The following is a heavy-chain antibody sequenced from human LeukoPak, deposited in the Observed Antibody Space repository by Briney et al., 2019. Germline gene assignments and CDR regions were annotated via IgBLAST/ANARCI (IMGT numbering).Heavy chain of an antibody. CDR1: GFIFSTYA. Sequence: PGGSLRLSCATSGFIFSTYALSWVRQAPGKGLEGASSISGSGGSTCHADSVKGRFTISRDSSKNTLYLQMNSLRAEDTAIYYCARVIRAAPGKGYFDYWGQGTLVTVSS. J-gene: IGHJ4*02. V-gene: IGHV3-23*01. CDR2: ISGSGGST. D-gene: IGHD6-13*01. CDR3: ARVIRAAPGKGYFDY.